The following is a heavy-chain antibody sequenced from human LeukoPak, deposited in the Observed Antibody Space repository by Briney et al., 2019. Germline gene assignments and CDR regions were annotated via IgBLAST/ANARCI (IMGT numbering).Heavy chain of an antibody. CDR1: GGSISSSRYD. V-gene: IGHV4-39*07. CDR3: ARILYSSNIDY. CDR2: IDYSGRT. D-gene: IGHD6-19*01. J-gene: IGHJ4*02. Sequence: PSETLSLTCSVSGGSISSSRYDWGWIRQTPGKGLAYIGSIDYSGRTYYNPSLKSRVTISVDTSKNQFSLKLSSVTAADTAVYYCARILYSSNIDYWGQGTLVTVSS.